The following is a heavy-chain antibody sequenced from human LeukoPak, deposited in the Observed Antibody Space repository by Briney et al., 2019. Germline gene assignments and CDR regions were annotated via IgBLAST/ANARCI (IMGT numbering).Heavy chain of an antibody. CDR2: ISAYNGNT. V-gene: IGHV1-2*02. CDR3: ARAPYSSSWYDPNWFDP. Sequence: ASVKVSCKASGYTFTGYYMHWVRQAPGQGLEWMGWISAYNGNTNYAQKFQGRVTMTRNTSISTAYMELSSLRSEDTAVYYCARAPYSSSWYDPNWFDPWGQGTLVTVSS. CDR1: GYTFTGYY. D-gene: IGHD6-13*01. J-gene: IGHJ5*02.